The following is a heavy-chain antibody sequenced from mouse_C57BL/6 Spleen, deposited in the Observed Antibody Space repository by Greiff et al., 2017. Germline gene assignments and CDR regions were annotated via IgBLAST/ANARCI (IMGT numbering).Heavy chain of an antibody. D-gene: IGHD1-1*01. CDR2: IYPGNSGT. V-gene: IGHV1-5*01. J-gene: IGHJ4*01. CDR3: TRGGYDYYGSSNYAMGY. Sequence: EVQLQQSGTVLARPGASVKMSCKTSGYTFTSYWMHWVKQRPGQGLEWIGAIYPGNSGTSYNQKFKGKAKLTAVTSASTAYMELSSLTTEDSAVYYCTRGGYDYYGSSNYAMGYWGQGTSVTVSS. CDR1: GYTFTSYW.